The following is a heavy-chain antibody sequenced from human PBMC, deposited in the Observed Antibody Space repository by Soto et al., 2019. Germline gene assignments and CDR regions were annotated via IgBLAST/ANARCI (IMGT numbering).Heavy chain of an antibody. Sequence: SCKASGFTFSDYYMSWIRQAPGQGLEWVSYMSSSGVTVFYADSVKGRFTISRDNAKNSLYLQMYSLRAEDSAVYYCARNTISAAGADYYGLDVWGQGTTVTVSS. CDR3: ARNTISAAGADYYGLDV. CDR2: MSSSGVTV. J-gene: IGHJ6*02. CDR1: GFTFSDYY. V-gene: IGHV3-11*01. D-gene: IGHD6-13*01.